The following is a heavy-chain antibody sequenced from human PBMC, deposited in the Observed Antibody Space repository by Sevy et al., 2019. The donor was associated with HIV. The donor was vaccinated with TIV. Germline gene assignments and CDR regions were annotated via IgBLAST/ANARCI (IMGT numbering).Heavy chain of an antibody. CDR3: ARDCSSTSCLWGLDV. CDR1: RFTFSTYW. CDR2: IKKDGSEK. Sequence: GGSLRLSCAASRFTFSTYWMSWVRQAPGKGLEWVANIKKDGSEKYYVDSVKGRFTISRDNAKSSLYLQMKSLRAEDTAVYYCARDCSSTSCLWGLDVWGQGTTVTVSS. V-gene: IGHV3-7*03. J-gene: IGHJ6*02. D-gene: IGHD2-2*01.